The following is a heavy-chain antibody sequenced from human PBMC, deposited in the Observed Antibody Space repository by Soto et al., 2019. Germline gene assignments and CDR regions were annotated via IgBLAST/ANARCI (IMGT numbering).Heavy chain of an antibody. CDR1: GGSFSGYY. Sequence: PSETLSLTCAVYGGSFSGYYWSWIRQPPGKGLEWIGEINHSGSTNYNPSLKSRVTISVDTSKNQFSLKLSSVTAADTAVYYCAREPGSGTVDYGYWGQGTLVTVSS. CDR3: AREPGSGTVDYGY. CDR2: INHSGST. J-gene: IGHJ4*02. V-gene: IGHV4-34*01. D-gene: IGHD4-17*01.